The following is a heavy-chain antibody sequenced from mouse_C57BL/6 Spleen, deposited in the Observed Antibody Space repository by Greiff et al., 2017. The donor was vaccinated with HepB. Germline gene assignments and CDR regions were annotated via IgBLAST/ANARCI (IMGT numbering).Heavy chain of an antibody. J-gene: IGHJ2*01. CDR1: GYSITSGYD. D-gene: IGHD2-4*01. Sequence: VQLKESGPGMVKPSQSLSLTCTVTGYSITSGYDWHWIRHFPGNKLEWMGYISYSGSTNYNPSLKSRISITHDTSKNHFFLKLNSVTTEDTATYYCAREGYDYGFFDYWGQGTTLTVSS. V-gene: IGHV3-1*01. CDR3: AREGYDYGFFDY. CDR2: ISYSGST.